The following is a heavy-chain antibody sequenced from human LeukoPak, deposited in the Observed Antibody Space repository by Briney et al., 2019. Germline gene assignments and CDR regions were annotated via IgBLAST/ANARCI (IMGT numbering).Heavy chain of an antibody. V-gene: IGHV1-2*02. CDR2: INPNSGGT. CDR3: ARGPAVSSGYYPRWGY. J-gene: IGHJ4*02. CDR1: GYSFTVYY. D-gene: IGHD3-22*01. Sequence: ASVKVSCKASGYSFTVYYMFWVRQAPGQGLEWMGWINPNSGGTNYAQKFQGRVTMTRDTSITTAYMELSRLRSDDTAVYYCARGPAVSSGYYPRWGYWGRGTLVTVSS.